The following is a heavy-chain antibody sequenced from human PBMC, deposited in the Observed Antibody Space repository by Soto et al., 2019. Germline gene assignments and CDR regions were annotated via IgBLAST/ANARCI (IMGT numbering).Heavy chain of an antibody. D-gene: IGHD1-1*01. Sequence: GASVKVSCKASGYTFASYDINWVRQATGQGLEWMGWMNPNSGNTGFAQKFRGRVTMSGNTSITTAYMDLSSLGSDDTAIYYCARGVRAASGNYYFDNWGQGTLVTVS. J-gene: IGHJ4*02. CDR1: GYTFASYD. CDR2: MNPNSGNT. V-gene: IGHV1-8*01. CDR3: ARGVRAASGNYYFDN.